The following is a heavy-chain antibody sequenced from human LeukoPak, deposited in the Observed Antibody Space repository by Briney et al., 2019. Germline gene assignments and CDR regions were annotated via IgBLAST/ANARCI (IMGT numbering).Heavy chain of an antibody. D-gene: IGHD4/OR15-4a*01. CDR2: IYYSGNT. J-gene: IGHJ4*02. Sequence: PSETLSLTCTVSGGSISTYYWNWIRQPPGKGLEWIGYIYYSGNTNYNPSLKSRVTISVDTSKNQFSPKLSSVTAADTAVYYCARGRGRGSNYDFDYWGQGTLVTVSS. CDR3: ARGRGRGSNYDFDY. CDR1: GGSISTYY. V-gene: IGHV4-59*01.